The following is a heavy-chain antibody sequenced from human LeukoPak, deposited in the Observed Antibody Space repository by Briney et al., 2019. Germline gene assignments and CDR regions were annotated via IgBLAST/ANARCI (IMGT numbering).Heavy chain of an antibody. D-gene: IGHD4-23*01. CDR1: GGSISSYY. CDR3: ARDYGGNSYLDY. CDR2: VYYSGST. Sequence: SETLSLTCTVSGGSISSYYWSWIRQPPGKGLEWIGYVYYSGSTDYNPSLESRVTISVDTFKSQFSLKLSSLTAADTAIYYCARDYGGNSYLDYWGQGILVTVSS. J-gene: IGHJ4*02. V-gene: IGHV4-59*01.